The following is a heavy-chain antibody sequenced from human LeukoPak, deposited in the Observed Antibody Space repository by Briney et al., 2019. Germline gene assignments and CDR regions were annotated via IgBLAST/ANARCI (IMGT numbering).Heavy chain of an antibody. D-gene: IGHD6-19*01. V-gene: IGHV3-30*03. Sequence: GGSLRLSCPASGFTFSSYGMHWVRQAPGKGLEWVAVISYDGSNKYYADSVKGRFTISRDNSKNTLYLQMNSLRAEDTAVYYCATAVAGTCFDYWGQGTLVTVSS. J-gene: IGHJ4*02. CDR1: GFTFSSYG. CDR3: ATAVAGTCFDY. CDR2: ISYDGSNK.